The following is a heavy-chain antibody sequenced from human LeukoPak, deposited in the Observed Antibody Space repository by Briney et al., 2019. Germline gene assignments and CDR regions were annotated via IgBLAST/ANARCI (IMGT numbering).Heavy chain of an antibody. CDR2: ISGSGGST. V-gene: IGHV3-23*01. CDR1: GFTFSSYA. CDR3: AKKGGRGSSGYLPFDY. Sequence: GGSLRLSCAASGFTFSSYAMSWVRQAPGKGLEWVSAISGSGGSTYYADSVKGRFTISRDNSKNTLYLQMNSLRAEDTAVYYCAKKGGRGSSGYLPFDYWGQGTLVTVSS. D-gene: IGHD3-22*01. J-gene: IGHJ4*02.